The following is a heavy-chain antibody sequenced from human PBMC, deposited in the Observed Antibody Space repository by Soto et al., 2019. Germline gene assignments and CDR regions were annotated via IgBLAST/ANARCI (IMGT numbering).Heavy chain of an antibody. CDR3: AAIIVIPASIPLDY. J-gene: IGHJ4*02. Sequence: SLTCTVSGGSVSSRSFFWGWIRQPPGKGLEWIGTIYYNGSTNYNPPLKSRVTISVDRSKNQFYLKLTSVTAADRAVYFCAAIIVIPASIPLDYWGQGTPVTVS. D-gene: IGHD2-2*01. CDR1: GGSVSSRSFF. CDR2: IYYNGST. V-gene: IGHV4-39*01.